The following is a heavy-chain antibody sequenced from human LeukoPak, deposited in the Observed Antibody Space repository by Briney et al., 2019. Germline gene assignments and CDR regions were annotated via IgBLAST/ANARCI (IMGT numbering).Heavy chain of an antibody. CDR1: GFTFSSYA. J-gene: IGHJ5*02. V-gene: IGHV3-23*01. Sequence: GGSLRLSCAASGFTFSSYAMSWVRQAPGKGLEWVSAISGSGGSTYYADSVKGRFTISGDNSKNTLYLQMNSLRAEDTAVYYCAKGPPYYDFWSGYHLSPWGQGTLVTVSS. D-gene: IGHD3-3*01. CDR2: ISGSGGST. CDR3: AKGPPYYDFWSGYHLSP.